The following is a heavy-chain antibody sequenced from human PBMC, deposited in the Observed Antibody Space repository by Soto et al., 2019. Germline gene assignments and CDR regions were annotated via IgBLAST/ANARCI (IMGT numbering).Heavy chain of an antibody. V-gene: IGHV1-69*13. J-gene: IGHJ3*02. CDR2: IIPIFGTA. CDR1: GGTFSSYA. Sequence: ASVKVSCKASGGTFSSYAISWVRQAPGQGLEWMGGIIPIFGTANYAQKFQGRVTITADESTSTAYMELSSLRSEDTAVYYCARVQEVVPTLGDAFDIWGQGTMVTVSS. D-gene: IGHD2-15*01. CDR3: ARVQEVVPTLGDAFDI.